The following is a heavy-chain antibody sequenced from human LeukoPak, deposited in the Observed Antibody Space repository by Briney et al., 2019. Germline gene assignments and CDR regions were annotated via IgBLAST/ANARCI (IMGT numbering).Heavy chain of an antibody. CDR3: ARSLCSSSSCPIDY. D-gene: IGHD2-2*01. Sequence: GASVKVSFKGSGYTFTNYYMNCVRQAPGQGLEWMGLINPSDGSTTYAQKFQGRVPMTRDTSTTTVYMELSSLRSEDTAVYYCARSLCSSSSCPIDYWGQGTLVTVSS. CDR1: GYTFTNYY. V-gene: IGHV1-46*01. CDR2: INPSDGST. J-gene: IGHJ4*02.